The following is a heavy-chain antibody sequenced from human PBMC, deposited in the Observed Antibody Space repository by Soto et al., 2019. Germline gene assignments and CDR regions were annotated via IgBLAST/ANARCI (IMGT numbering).Heavy chain of an antibody. CDR1: GGSFSGYY. CDR3: ARGRLEYDFWSGHRGWFDP. Sequence: KASETLSLTCAVYGGSFSGYYCSWIRQPPGKGLEWIGEINHSGSTNYNPSPKSRVTISVDTSKNQFSLKLSSVTAADTAVYYCARGRLEYDFWSGHRGWFDPWGQGTLVTVSS. J-gene: IGHJ5*02. CDR2: INHSGST. V-gene: IGHV4-34*01. D-gene: IGHD3-3*01.